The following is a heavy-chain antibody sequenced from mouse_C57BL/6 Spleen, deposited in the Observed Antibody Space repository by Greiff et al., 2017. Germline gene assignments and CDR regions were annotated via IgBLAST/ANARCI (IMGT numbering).Heavy chain of an antibody. J-gene: IGHJ1*03. CDR1: GFTFSDYG. V-gene: IGHV5-17*01. Sequence: DVHLVESGGGLVKPGGSLKLSCAASGFTFSDYGMHWVRQAPEKGLEWVAYISSGSSTIYYADTVKGRFTISRDNAKNTLFLQMTSLRSEDTAMYYCAKNWDEGYWYFDVWGTGTTVTVSS. D-gene: IGHD4-1*01. CDR2: ISSGSSTI. CDR3: AKNWDEGYWYFDV.